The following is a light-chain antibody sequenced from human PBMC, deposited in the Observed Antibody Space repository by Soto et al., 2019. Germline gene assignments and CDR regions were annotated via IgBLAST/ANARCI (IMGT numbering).Light chain of an antibody. Sequence: DIVLTQSPGPLSLSPGERATLSCMSSQSVSSSYLAWYQQQPGQAPRLLIYGASSRATGIPDRFSGSGSGTDCTLTISRLEPEDVAVYYCQQYGSSPFTLGGGTRLEIK. V-gene: IGKV3-20*01. CDR2: GAS. CDR1: QSVSSSY. J-gene: IGKJ5*01. CDR3: QQYGSSPFT.